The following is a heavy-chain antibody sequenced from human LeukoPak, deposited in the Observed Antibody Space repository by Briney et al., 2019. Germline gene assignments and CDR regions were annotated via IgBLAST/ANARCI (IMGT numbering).Heavy chain of an antibody. J-gene: IGHJ4*02. CDR2: IYSGGST. V-gene: IGHV3-66*01. D-gene: IGHD6-13*01. CDR3: ARAGPSSSWHQFDY. Sequence: GGSLRLSCAASGFTASSNYMSWVRQAPGKGLEWVSVIYSGGSTYYADSVKGRFTISRDSSKNTLYLQMNSLRAEDTAVYYCARAGPSSSWHQFDYWGQGTLVTVSS. CDR1: GFTASSNY.